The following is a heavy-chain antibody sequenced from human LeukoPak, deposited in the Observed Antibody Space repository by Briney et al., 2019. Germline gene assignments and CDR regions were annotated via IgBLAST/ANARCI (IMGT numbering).Heavy chain of an antibody. J-gene: IGHJ4*02. V-gene: IGHV3-30*12. CDR2: IPYDGSNR. CDR3: ARVRGDY. Sequence: GGSLRLSCAASGFTFSSYGMHWVRQAPGRGLEWVAVIPYDGSNRYYAESVMGRFTISRDNSKNTLFLQMNSLRAEDTAVYYCARVRGDYWGQGTLVTVSS. CDR1: GFTFSSYG.